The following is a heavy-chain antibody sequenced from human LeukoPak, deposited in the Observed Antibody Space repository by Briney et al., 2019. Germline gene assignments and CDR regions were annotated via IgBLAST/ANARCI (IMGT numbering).Heavy chain of an antibody. V-gene: IGHV1-2*02. CDR1: GYTFTGYY. Sequence: ASVKVSCKASGYTFTGYYMHWVRQAPGRGLEWMGWINPNSGGTNYAQKFQGRVTMTRDTSISTAYMELSRLRSDDTAVYYCARGGHWNYGGGFDYWGQGTLVTVSS. CDR3: ARGGHWNYGGGFDY. J-gene: IGHJ4*02. CDR2: INPNSGGT. D-gene: IGHD1-7*01.